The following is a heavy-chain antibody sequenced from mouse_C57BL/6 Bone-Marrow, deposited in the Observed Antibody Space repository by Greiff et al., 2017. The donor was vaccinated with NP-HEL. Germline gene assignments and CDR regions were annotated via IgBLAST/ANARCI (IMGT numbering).Heavy chain of an antibody. V-gene: IGHV1-47*01. CDR2: FHPYNDDT. D-gene: IGHD1-1*01. Sequence: VQLVESGAELVKPGASVKMSCKASGYTFTTYPIEWMKQNHGKSLEWIGNFHPYNDDTKYNEKFKGKATLTLEKSSSTVYLELSRLTSDDSAVYYCARGYYYGRYWYFDVWGTGTTVTVSS. CDR1: GYTFTTYP. J-gene: IGHJ1*03. CDR3: ARGYYYGRYWYFDV.